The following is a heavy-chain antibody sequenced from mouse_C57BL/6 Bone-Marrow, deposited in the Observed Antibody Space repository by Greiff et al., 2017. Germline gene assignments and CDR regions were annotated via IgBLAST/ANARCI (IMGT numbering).Heavy chain of an antibody. CDR2: IDPENGDT. D-gene: IGHD6-1*01. J-gene: IGHJ2*01. V-gene: IGHV14-4*01. CDR1: GFNIKDDY. Sequence: EVQLQQSGAELVRPGASVKLSCTASGFNIKDDYMHWVKQRPEQGLEWIGWIDPENGDTEYASKFQGKATITADTSSNTAYLQLSSLTSEDTAVYYCTTPPGGPYFDYWGQGTTLTVSS. CDR3: TTPPGGPYFDY.